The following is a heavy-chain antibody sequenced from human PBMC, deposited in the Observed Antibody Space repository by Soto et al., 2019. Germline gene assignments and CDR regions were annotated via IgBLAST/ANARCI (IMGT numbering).Heavy chain of an antibody. CDR2: IAHDGSDE. V-gene: IGHV3-30*03. D-gene: IGHD2-15*01. CDR1: GFTFSGYG. CDR3: TRSLGGSSYFVSDH. Sequence: QVQLVESGGGVVQPGRSLRLSCAASGFTFSGYGMQWVRQAPGKGLEWVAVIAHDGSDEYYADSVKGRFTTSRDNSKNTLYLQMTRLSAEDRAMYYCTRSLGGSSYFVSDHWGQGTLVTVSS. J-gene: IGHJ4*02.